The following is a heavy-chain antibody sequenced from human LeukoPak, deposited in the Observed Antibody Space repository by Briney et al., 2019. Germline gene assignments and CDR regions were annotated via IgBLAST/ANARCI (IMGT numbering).Heavy chain of an antibody. V-gene: IGHV1-8*03. CDR1: GYTFTNYX. J-gene: IGHJ6*03. Sequence: SXXASGYTFTNYXINWVRQAAGXXXXXXGWXNXNSGTTGYAQKFLGRVTITRNTSISTTYMELSSLRSEDTAVYYCARGRSPGTSMEYYYYMDVWGKGTTVTVSS. CDR2: XNXNSGTT. D-gene: IGHD1-1*01. CDR3: ARGRSPGTSMEYYYYMDV.